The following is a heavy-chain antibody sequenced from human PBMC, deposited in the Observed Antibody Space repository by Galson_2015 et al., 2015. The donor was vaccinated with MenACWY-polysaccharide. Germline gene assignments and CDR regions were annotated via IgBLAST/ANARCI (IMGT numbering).Heavy chain of an antibody. Sequence: SLRLSCAASGFTFSTYWMHWVHQAPGKGLVWVSRIKSDGSSTNYADSVKGRFTISRDNAKSTLYLQMNSLRAEDTALYYCARGYSAYDWGQGTLVTVSA. CDR2: IKSDGSST. J-gene: IGHJ4*02. CDR3: ARGYSAYD. V-gene: IGHV3-74*01. D-gene: IGHD5-12*01. CDR1: GFTFSTYW.